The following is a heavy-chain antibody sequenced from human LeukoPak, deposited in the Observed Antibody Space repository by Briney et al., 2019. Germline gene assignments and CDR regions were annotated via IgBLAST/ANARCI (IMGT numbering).Heavy chain of an antibody. V-gene: IGHV3-74*01. CDR1: GFTFSSYW. D-gene: IGHD5-12*01. CDR3: VRLGYRGYDFVY. CDR2: INSDGSST. J-gene: IGHJ4*02. Sequence: GGSLRLSCAASGFTFSSYWLHWVRQAPGKGLVWVSRINSDGSSTRYADSVKGRFTISRDNAKNTLYLQMKRLRAEDTAVYYCVRLGYRGYDFVYWGEETLVTASS.